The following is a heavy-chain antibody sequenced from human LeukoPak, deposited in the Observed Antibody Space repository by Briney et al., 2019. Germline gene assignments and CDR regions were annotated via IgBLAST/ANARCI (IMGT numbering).Heavy chain of an antibody. CDR3: ARGYCSGGGCYTAEYLPH. D-gene: IGHD2-15*01. V-gene: IGHV1-8*01. CDR2: MRPNSGET. Sequence: ASVKVSCKASGYTFTSYDINWVRQATGQGLEWMGWMRPNSGETVNVQKFQGRVTMTRDISTSTAYMELTGLRSDDTAGYFCARGYCSGGGCYTAEYLPHWGQGTLVTVSS. CDR1: GYTFTSYD. J-gene: IGHJ1*01.